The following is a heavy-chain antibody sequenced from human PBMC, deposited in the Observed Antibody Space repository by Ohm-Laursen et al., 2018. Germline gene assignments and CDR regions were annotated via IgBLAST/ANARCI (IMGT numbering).Heavy chain of an antibody. CDR1: GFTFSTYG. CDR3: AKDLPTSTLRRPREPFDY. Sequence: SLRLSCAASGFTFSTYGMHWVRQAPGEGLEWVAVISYDGSNKYYADSVKGRFTISRDNSKNTLYLQMNSLRAEDTAVYYCAKDLPTSTLRRPREPFDYWGQGTLVTVSS. CDR2: ISYDGSNK. J-gene: IGHJ4*02. D-gene: IGHD1-14*01. V-gene: IGHV3-30*18.